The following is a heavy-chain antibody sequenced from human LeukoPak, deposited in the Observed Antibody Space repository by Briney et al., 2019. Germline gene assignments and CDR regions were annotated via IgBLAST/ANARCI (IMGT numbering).Heavy chain of an antibody. Sequence: PSETLSLTCTVSGGSISSYYWSWIRQPPGKGLEWIGYIYYIGSTNYNPSLKSRVTISVDTSKNQFSLKLSSVPAADSAVYYCARHGGSYYGDAFDIWGQGTMVTVSS. V-gene: IGHV4-59*08. CDR3: ARHGGSYYGDAFDI. J-gene: IGHJ3*02. CDR2: IYYIGST. D-gene: IGHD1-26*01. CDR1: GGSISSYY.